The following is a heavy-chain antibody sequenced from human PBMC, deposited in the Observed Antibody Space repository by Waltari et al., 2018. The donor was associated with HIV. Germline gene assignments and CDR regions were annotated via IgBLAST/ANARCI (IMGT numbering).Heavy chain of an antibody. CDR3: ARAPVFSSGYTYYYLDR. D-gene: IGHD3-22*01. CDR1: GCNCSSYD. J-gene: IGHJ2*01. CDR2: IGTAGDT. V-gene: IGHV3-13*01. Sequence: EVQLVESGGGLVQPGGSLSLSCAASGCNCSSYDMHWVRQAAGKGLELVSGIGTAGDTDYSGSVKGRFTISRENAKNSLYLQMNSLRAEDTAIYYCARAPVFSSGYTYYYLDRWGRGTLVTVSS.